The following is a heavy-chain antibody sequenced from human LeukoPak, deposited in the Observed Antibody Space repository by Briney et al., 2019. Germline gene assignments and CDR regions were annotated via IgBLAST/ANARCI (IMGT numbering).Heavy chain of an antibody. Sequence: GESLQISCKGSGYSFTSYWIGWVRQMPGKGLEWMGIIYPGDSDTRYSPSFQGQVTISADKSISTAYLQWSSLKASDTAMYYCARLTGYCSSTSCYPGAFDIWGQGTMVTVSS. J-gene: IGHJ3*02. CDR3: ARLTGYCSSTSCYPGAFDI. CDR2: IYPGDSDT. CDR1: GYSFTSYW. D-gene: IGHD2-2*01. V-gene: IGHV5-51*01.